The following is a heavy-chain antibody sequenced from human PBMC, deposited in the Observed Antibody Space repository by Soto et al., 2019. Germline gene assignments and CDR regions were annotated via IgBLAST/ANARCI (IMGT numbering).Heavy chain of an antibody. CDR2: IYYSGST. CDR1: GGSISSSSYY. Sequence: PSETLSLTCTVSGGSISSSSYYWGWIRQPPGKGLEWIGSIYYSGSTYYNPSLKSRVTISVDTSKNQFSLKLSSVTAADTAVYYCARHDDILTGYYSPYYFDYWGQGTLVTVSS. V-gene: IGHV4-39*01. D-gene: IGHD3-9*01. CDR3: ARHDDILTGYYSPYYFDY. J-gene: IGHJ4*02.